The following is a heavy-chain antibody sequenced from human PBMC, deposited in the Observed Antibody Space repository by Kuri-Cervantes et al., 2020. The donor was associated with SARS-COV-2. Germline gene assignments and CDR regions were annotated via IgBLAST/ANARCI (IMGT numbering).Heavy chain of an antibody. V-gene: IGHV3-21*01. CDR1: GFTFSSYS. CDR2: ISRRSSYI. J-gene: IGHJ4*02. CDR3: ASGGANKGWGY. Sequence: ETLSLTCAASGFTFSSYSMNWVRQAPGKGLEWVASISRRSSYIYYADSVKGRFTISSDNAKNSLYLQMNSLRAEDAAVYYCASGGANKGWGYWGRGTLVTVSS. D-gene: IGHD1-26*01.